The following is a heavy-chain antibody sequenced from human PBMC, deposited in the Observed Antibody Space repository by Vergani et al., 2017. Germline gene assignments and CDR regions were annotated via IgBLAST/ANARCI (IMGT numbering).Heavy chain of an antibody. J-gene: IGHJ4*02. CDR1: EYSFGNYW. D-gene: IGHD1-1*01. CDR2: IYPADSDT. Sequence: EVELVQSGPEMRKPGESLKISCNGSEYSFGNYWIGWVRQMPGKGLEWMGIIYPADSDTSYSPSFQGQVTISADKSISTAFLQWDSLKASDTALYYCARHTTYTDSWGQGTLVTVSS. CDR3: ARHTTYTDS. V-gene: IGHV5-51*01.